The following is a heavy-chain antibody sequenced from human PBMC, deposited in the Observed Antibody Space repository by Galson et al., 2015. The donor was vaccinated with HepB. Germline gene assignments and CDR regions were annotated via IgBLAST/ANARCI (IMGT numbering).Heavy chain of an antibody. CDR2: ISSSSRYI. J-gene: IGHJ4*02. CDR1: GFTFSSYS. CDR3: ASGYCSSTSCYLYYFDY. V-gene: IGHV3-21*01. Sequence: SLRLSCAASGFTFSSYSMNWVRQAPGKGLEWVSSISSSSRYIYYADSVKGRFTISRDNAKNSLYLQMNSLRAEDTAVYYCASGYCSSTSCYLYYFDYWGQGTLVTVSS. D-gene: IGHD2-2*01.